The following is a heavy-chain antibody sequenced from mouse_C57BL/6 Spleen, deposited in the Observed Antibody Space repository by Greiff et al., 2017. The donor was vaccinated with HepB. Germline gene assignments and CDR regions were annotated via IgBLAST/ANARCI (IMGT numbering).Heavy chain of an antibody. CDR3: ARYDSLYYYAMDY. J-gene: IGHJ4*01. D-gene: IGHD2-4*01. Sequence: VQLKESGGGLVKPGGSLKLSCAASGFTFSSYAMSWVRQTPEKRLEWVATISDGGSYTYYPDNVKGRFTISRDNAKNNLYLQMSHLKSEDTAMYYCARYDSLYYYAMDYWGQGTSVTVSS. CDR2: ISDGGSYT. V-gene: IGHV5-4*01. CDR1: GFTFSSYA.